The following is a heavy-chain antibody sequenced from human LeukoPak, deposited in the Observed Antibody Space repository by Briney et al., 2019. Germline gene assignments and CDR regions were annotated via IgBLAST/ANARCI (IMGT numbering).Heavy chain of an antibody. CDR2: IYHSGST. V-gene: IGHV4-39*07. CDR3: ARSPRDYDSSGYPGRFDY. CDR1: GGSISSGSYY. Sequence: SETLSLTCTVSGGSISSGSYYWRWIRQPPGKGLEWIGSIYHSGSTYYNPSLKSRVTISVDTSKNQFSLKLSSVTAADTAVYYCARSPRDYDSSGYPGRFDYWGQGTLVTVSS. J-gene: IGHJ4*02. D-gene: IGHD3-22*01.